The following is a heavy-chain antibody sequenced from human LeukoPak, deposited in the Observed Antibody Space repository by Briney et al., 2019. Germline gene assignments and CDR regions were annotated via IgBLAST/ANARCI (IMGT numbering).Heavy chain of an antibody. D-gene: IGHD3-3*01. J-gene: IGHJ6*03. CDR1: GGSISSGSYY. CDR3: AGATGFLEWLHPRSYYYYYMDV. V-gene: IGHV4-61*02. Sequence: SETLSLTCTVSGGSISSGSYYWSWIRQPAGKGLEWIGRIYTSGSTNYNPSLKSRVTISVDTSKNQFSLKLSSVTAADTAVYYCAGATGFLEWLHPRSYYYYYMDVWGKGTTVTVSS. CDR2: IYTSGST.